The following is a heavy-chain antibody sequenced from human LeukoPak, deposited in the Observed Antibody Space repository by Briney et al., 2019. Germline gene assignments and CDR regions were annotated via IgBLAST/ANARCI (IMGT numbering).Heavy chain of an antibody. Sequence: PGGSLRLSCAASGITASNFYMMWVRQAPGKGLEWVSYISNNDVTKYADSVRGRLTISRDNSKNILYLQMNSLRVEDTAMYWCASSVTTVGAYDYWGQGASVTVSS. J-gene: IGHJ4*02. D-gene: IGHD1-1*01. CDR2: ISNNDVT. CDR3: ASSVTTVGAYDY. V-gene: IGHV3-53*01. CDR1: GITASNFY.